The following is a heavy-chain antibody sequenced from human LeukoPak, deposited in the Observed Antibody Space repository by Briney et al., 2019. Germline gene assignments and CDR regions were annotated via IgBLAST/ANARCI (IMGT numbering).Heavy chain of an antibody. J-gene: IGHJ4*02. Sequence: SVKVSCKASGGTFSSYAISWVRQAPGQGLEWMGRIIPILGIANYAQKFQGSVTITADKSTSTAYMELSSLRSEDTAVYYCARTMYYYDSSGYYLYYFDYWGQGTLVTVSS. CDR3: ARTMYYYDSSGYYLYYFDY. CDR1: GGTFSSYA. V-gene: IGHV1-69*04. D-gene: IGHD3-22*01. CDR2: IIPILGIA.